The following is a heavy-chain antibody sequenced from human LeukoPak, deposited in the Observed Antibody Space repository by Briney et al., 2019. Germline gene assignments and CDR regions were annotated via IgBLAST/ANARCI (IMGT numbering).Heavy chain of an antibody. V-gene: IGHV3-21*01. CDR3: ARDKPGGGYDYGNDY. Sequence: GGSLRLSCAASGFTFSSYSMNWVRQAPGNGLEWVSSISSSSSYIYYADSVKGRFTISRDNAKNSLYLQMNSLRAEDTVVYYCARDKPGGGYDYGNDYWGQGTLVTVSS. J-gene: IGHJ4*02. D-gene: IGHD5-12*01. CDR1: GFTFSSYS. CDR2: ISSSSSYI.